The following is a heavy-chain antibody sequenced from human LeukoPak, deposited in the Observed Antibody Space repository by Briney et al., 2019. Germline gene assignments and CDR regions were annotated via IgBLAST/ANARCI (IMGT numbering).Heavy chain of an antibody. CDR3: ARLGVYSGSWYYFDY. Sequence: RAGGSLRLSCAASGFTFSSYTMSWVRQAPGKGLEWVSYISSSGSTIYYADSVKGRFTISRDNAKNSLYLQMNSLRAEDTALYYCARLGVYSGSWYYFDYWGQGTLVTVSS. V-gene: IGHV3-48*04. J-gene: IGHJ4*02. CDR2: ISSSGSTI. CDR1: GFTFSSYT. D-gene: IGHD1-26*01.